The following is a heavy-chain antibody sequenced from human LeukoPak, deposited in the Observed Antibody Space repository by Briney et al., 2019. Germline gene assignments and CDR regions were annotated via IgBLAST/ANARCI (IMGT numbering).Heavy chain of an antibody. CDR1: GFAFRTCT. J-gene: IGHJ4*02. D-gene: IGHD3-16*01. Sequence: PGGSLRLSCAASGFAFRTCTMNWVRQAPGKGLDWVSYISSSGSTIYYADSVKGRFTISRDNAKNSLFLQMNSLRAEDSAVYYCARLLGGSYFDYWGQGTLVTVSS. CDR2: ISSSGSTI. V-gene: IGHV3-48*04. CDR3: ARLLGGSYFDY.